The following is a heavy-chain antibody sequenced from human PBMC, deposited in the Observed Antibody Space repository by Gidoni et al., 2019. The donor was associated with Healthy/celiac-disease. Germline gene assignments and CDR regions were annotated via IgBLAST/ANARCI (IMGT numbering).Heavy chain of an antibody. CDR2: IYSGGST. Sequence: VQLVEPGGGLVQPGGSLRLSCAASGFTVSSNYMSWVRQAPGKGLEWVSGIYSGGSTYYADSVKGRFTISRDNSKNTLYLQMNSLRAEDTAVYYCARDKDYSNYAYWGQGTLVTVSP. J-gene: IGHJ4*02. V-gene: IGHV3-66*01. CDR3: ARDKDYSNYAY. D-gene: IGHD4-4*01. CDR1: GFTVSSNY.